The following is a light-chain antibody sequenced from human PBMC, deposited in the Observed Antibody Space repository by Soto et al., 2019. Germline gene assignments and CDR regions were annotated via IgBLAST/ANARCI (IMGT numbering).Light chain of an antibody. Sequence: EVVMTQSPATLSVSPGERVTLSCRASQSVSDNLAWYQQKPGQAPRLLIYGASTRATTIPARFSGSGSGTEFTLTISSLQYEDFAVYYCQQSNSWPYTFGQGTKLDIK. V-gene: IGKV3-15*01. CDR1: QSVSDN. J-gene: IGKJ2*01. CDR2: GAS. CDR3: QQSNSWPYT.